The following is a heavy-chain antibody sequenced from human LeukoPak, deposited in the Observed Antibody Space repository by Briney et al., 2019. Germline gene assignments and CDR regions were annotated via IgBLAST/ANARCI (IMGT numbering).Heavy chain of an antibody. Sequence: GGSLRLSCAASGFTFSSYSMNWVRQAPGKGLEWVSSISSSSSYIYYADSVKGRFTISRDNAKNSLYLQMNSLRAEDTAVYYCARGEPQGWVVVPAAVVSFDYWGQGTLVTVSS. CDR2: ISSSSSYI. CDR1: GFTFSSYS. J-gene: IGHJ4*02. D-gene: IGHD2-2*01. CDR3: ARGEPQGWVVVPAAVVSFDY. V-gene: IGHV3-21*01.